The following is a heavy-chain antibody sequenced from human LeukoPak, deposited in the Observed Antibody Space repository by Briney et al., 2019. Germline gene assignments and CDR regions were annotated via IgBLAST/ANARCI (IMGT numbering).Heavy chain of an antibody. D-gene: IGHD6-13*01. CDR2: ISSSGSTI. J-gene: IGHJ3*02. V-gene: IGHV3-48*03. CDR3: ARVGYSSSLSAFDI. CDR1: GFTFSSYE. Sequence: GGSLGLSCAASGFTFSSYEMNWVRQAPGKGLEWVSYISSSGSTIYYADSVKGRFTISRDNAKNSLYLQMNSLRAEDTAVYYCARVGYSSSLSAFDIWGQGTMVTVSS.